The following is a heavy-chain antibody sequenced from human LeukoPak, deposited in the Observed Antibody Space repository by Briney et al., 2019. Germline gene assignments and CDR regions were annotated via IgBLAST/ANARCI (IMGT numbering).Heavy chain of an antibody. V-gene: IGHV1-2*02. Sequence: ASVKVSCKASGYTFTGYYIHRVRQAPGQGFERMGWIHPNSGATGYAQNFQGRVTMTRDTSISTAYMDLSRLRSDDTAVYYCARNTAPGYGLDVWGQGTPVTVSS. J-gene: IGHJ6*02. CDR3: ARNTAPGYGLDV. CDR1: GYTFTGYY. CDR2: IHPNSGAT. D-gene: IGHD5-18*01.